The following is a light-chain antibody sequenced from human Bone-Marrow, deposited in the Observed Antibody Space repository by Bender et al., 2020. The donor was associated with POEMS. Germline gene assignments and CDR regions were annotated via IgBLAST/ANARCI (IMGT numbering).Light chain of an antibody. V-gene: IGLV2-14*02. CDR3: CSYTSSNTDV. Sequence: QSALTQPASVSGSPGQSVTISCTGTSSDVGNYKLVSWYQQHPGKAPKVLIYRVNNRPSGVSSRFSGSRSGNTASLTISGLQPEDEADYYCCSYTSSNTDVFGSGTRVTVL. CDR1: SSDVGNYKL. J-gene: IGLJ1*01. CDR2: RVN.